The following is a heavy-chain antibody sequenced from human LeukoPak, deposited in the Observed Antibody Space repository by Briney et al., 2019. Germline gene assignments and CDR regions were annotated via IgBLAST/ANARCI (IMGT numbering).Heavy chain of an antibody. V-gene: IGHV3-53*01. D-gene: IGHD2-2*02. J-gene: IGHJ4*02. CDR2: IYSGGST. CDR1: GFTVSSNY. Sequence: PGGSLRLSCAASGFTVSSNYMSWVRQAPGKGLEWVSVIYSGGSTYYADSVKGRFTISRDNSKNTLYLQMNSLRAEDTALYHCARVAYCSSTSCYSTNPLDYWGQGTLVTVSS. CDR3: ARVAYCSSTSCYSTNPLDY.